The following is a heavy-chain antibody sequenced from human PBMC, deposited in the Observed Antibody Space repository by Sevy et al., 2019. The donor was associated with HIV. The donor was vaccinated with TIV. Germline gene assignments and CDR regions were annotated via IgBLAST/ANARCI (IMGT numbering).Heavy chain of an antibody. D-gene: IGHD1-7*01. J-gene: IGHJ4*02. CDR1: GGSFSGYY. CDR2: INHSGST. V-gene: IGHV4-34*01. Sequence: QSQTLSLTCAFYGGSFSGYYWSGIRQPPGKGLEWIGEINHSGSTNYNPSLKSRVTISVETSKNQFSPKLNSVTAADTAVYYCARELRELLYSHFLDYWGQGTLVTVSS. CDR3: ARELRELLYSHFLDY.